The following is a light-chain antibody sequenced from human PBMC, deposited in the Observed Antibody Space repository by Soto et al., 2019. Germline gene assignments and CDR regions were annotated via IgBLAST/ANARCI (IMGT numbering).Light chain of an antibody. V-gene: IGKV1-27*01. Sequence: DIEMTQSPSSLSASVGDRVTITCRASQGIGNFLAWYQQKPGNVPKLLIYAASTLHSGGPSRFSGSGSGTEFTLTITSLQPEDVATYFCHRYNSFPLTFGGGTRVEIK. CDR1: QGIGNF. CDR2: AAS. J-gene: IGKJ4*01. CDR3: HRYNSFPLT.